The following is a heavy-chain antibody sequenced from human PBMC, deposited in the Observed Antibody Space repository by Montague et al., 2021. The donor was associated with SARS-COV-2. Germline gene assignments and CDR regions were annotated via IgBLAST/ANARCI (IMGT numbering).Heavy chain of an antibody. V-gene: IGHV3-21*01. J-gene: IGHJ4*02. Sequence: SLRLSCAASGFTFSNYNMNWVRQAPGKGLEWVSSISSSSSYLYYSDSFXGRFTISRDNAKNSLYLQMNSLRAEDTAVYYCARDARYDFWSGYYFDYWGQGTLVTVSS. CDR2: ISSSSSYL. CDR3: ARDARYDFWSGYYFDY. CDR1: GFTFSNYN. D-gene: IGHD3-3*01.